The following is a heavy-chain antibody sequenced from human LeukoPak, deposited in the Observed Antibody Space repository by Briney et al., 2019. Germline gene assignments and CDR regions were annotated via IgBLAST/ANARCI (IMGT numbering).Heavy chain of an antibody. J-gene: IGHJ4*02. V-gene: IGHV1-46*01. CDR1: GYTFTSYY. CDR2: INPSGGST. Sequence: ASVKVSCTASGYTFTSYYMHWVRQAPGQGLEWMGIINPSGGSTSYAQKFQGRVTMTRDMSTSTVYLELSSLRSEDTAVYYCARGGASDHGGYHGSGSDSNFDYWGQGTLVTVSS. D-gene: IGHD3-10*01. CDR3: ARGGASDHGGYHGSGSDSNFDY.